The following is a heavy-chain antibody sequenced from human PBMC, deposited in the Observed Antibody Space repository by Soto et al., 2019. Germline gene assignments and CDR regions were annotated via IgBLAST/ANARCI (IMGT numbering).Heavy chain of an antibody. CDR2: ISYEGSEK. Sequence: QVHLVESGGGVVQPGRSLRLSCAASGFTFSNNGMHWVRQAPGKGLEWMGVISYEGSEKYYAGSVKGRFTISRDNSKNTLYLHMDTLRAEATAIYYCVKDKGAAAGFDYWGQGILVTVSS. D-gene: IGHD6-13*01. J-gene: IGHJ4*02. V-gene: IGHV3-30*18. CDR3: VKDKGAAAGFDY. CDR1: GFTFSNNG.